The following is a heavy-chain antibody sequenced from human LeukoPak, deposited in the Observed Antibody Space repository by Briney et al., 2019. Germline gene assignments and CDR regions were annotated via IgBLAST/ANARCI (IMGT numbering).Heavy chain of an antibody. V-gene: IGHV3-13*01. CDR2: IGTAGDT. D-gene: IGHD1-26*01. Sequence: GGSLRLSCAASGFTFSSYDMHWVRQPTGKGLEWVSVIGTAGDTYYPGSVKDRFTISRENAKNSLCLQMNSLRAGDTAVYYCARGHRKTYSGSFDAFDIWGQGTMVTVSS. J-gene: IGHJ3*02. CDR3: ARGHRKTYSGSFDAFDI. CDR1: GFTFSSYD.